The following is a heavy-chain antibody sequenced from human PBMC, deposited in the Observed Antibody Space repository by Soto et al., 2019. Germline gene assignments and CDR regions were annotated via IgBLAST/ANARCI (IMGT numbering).Heavy chain of an antibody. J-gene: IGHJ4*02. V-gene: IGHV3-53*01. D-gene: IGHD3-22*01. Sequence: PGGSLRLSCAASGFTVSTNYMSWVRQSPGKGLEWVSVIYTGGSTYYADSVKGRFTISRDNSKNTLYLQMNSLRAEDTAVYYCASALITMIVVVNDYWGQGTLVTVSS. CDR3: ASALITMIVVVNDY. CDR1: GFTVSTNY. CDR2: IYTGGST.